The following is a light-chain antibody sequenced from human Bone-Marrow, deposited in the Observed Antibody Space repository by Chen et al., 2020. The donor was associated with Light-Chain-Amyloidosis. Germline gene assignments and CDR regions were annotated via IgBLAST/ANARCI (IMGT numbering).Light chain of an antibody. CDR2: EDD. Sequence: NFMLTQPHSVSESPGKTVIISCTRSSGSSATNYVQWYQQPPGSSPTTVIYEDDQRHSGVPDRFSGSLYRSSNSASLTISGLKTSAEAHYYCQSYQGSSQGVFCGGTTLTVL. CDR1: SGSSATNY. J-gene: IGLJ3*02. CDR3: QSYQGSSQGV. V-gene: IGLV6-57*01.